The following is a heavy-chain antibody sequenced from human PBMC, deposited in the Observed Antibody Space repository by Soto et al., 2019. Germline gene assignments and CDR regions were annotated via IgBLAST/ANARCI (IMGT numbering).Heavy chain of an antibody. D-gene: IGHD3-10*01. J-gene: IGHJ6*01. CDR3: ANTVV. CDR2: IKVDGSEQ. CDR1: GFYLSTYW. V-gene: IGHV3-7*05. Sequence: GWSLSLSFASSGFYLSTYWMSWVRQAPGKGLEWVSNIKVDGSEQNYVESLKGRFTISRDNAKNSLYLQMNSLRAEDAAVYYYANTVVRGLGSTVTVSS.